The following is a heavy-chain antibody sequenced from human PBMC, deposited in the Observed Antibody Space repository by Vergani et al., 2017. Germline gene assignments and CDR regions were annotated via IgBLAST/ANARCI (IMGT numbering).Heavy chain of an antibody. CDR1: GFTFSSYS. V-gene: IGHV3-21*01. J-gene: IGHJ5*02. CDR3: ARVGEGGNDGGTRWFDP. CDR2: ISISSSYI. Sequence: EVQLVESGGGLVKPGGSLRLSCAASGFTFSSYSMNWVRQAPGKGLEWVSSISISSSYIYYADSVNGPFTISIDNAKNSLYLQMNSLRAEDTAVYSCARVGEGGNDGGTRWFDPWGQGTLVTVSS. D-gene: IGHD1-1*01.